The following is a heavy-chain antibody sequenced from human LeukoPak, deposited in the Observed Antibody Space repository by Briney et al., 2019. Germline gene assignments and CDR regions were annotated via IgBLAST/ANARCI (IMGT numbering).Heavy chain of an antibody. J-gene: IGHJ6*03. CDR2: IDNRGTTT. Sequence: GGSLRLSYVSCGFTFSTYEMSWVRQAPGKGLEWVSYIDNRGTTTYYADSVKGRFTMSRDNANNSLYLQMNSLTDGDTAVYYCARANYYNGVSYYYYYLDDWGQGTTVTVSS. V-gene: IGHV3-48*03. CDR3: ARANYYNGVSYYYYYLDD. D-gene: IGHD3-10*01. CDR1: GFTFSTYE.